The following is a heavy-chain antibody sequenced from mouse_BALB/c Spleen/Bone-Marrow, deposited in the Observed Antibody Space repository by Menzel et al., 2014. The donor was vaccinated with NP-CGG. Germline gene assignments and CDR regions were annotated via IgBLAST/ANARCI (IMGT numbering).Heavy chain of an antibody. Sequence: VQLKESGTVLARPGASVKMSCKASGYSFTSYWIRWVKQRPGQGLEWIGAIYPGDSDTSFNQKFKDKAKLTAVTSASTAYMELSSLTNEDSAVYYCTRRTATLDYWGQGTTLTVSS. CDR2: IYPGDSDT. CDR1: GYSFTSYW. CDR3: TRRTATLDY. D-gene: IGHD1-2*01. V-gene: IGHV1-5*01. J-gene: IGHJ2*01.